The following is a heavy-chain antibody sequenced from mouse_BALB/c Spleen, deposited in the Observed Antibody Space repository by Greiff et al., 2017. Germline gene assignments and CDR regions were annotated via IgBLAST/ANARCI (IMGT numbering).Heavy chain of an antibody. J-gene: IGHJ4*01. Sequence: EVKLMESGPGLVKPSQSLSLTCTVTGYSITSDYAWNWIRQFPGNKLEWMGYISYSGSTSYNPSLKSRISITRDTSKNQFFLQLNSVTTEDTATYYCARGGNCDAMDYWGQGTSVTVSS. CDR2: ISYSGST. CDR1: GYSITSDYA. D-gene: IGHD2-1*01. CDR3: ARGGNCDAMDY. V-gene: IGHV3-2*02.